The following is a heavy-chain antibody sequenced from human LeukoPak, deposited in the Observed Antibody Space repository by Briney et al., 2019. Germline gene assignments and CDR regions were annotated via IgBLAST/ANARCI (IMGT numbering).Heavy chain of an antibody. CDR2: IIPIFGTA. D-gene: IGHD2-2*01. CDR1: GGTFSSYA. V-gene: IGHV1-69*13. CDR3: AREIIVVVPAAYYYYYGMDV. J-gene: IGHJ6*02. Sequence: SVKVSCKASGGTFSSYAISWVRQAPGQGLEWMGGIIPIFGTANYAQKFQGRVTITADESTSTAYMELSSLRSEDTAVYYCAREIIVVVPAAYYYYYGMDVWGQGTTVTVSS.